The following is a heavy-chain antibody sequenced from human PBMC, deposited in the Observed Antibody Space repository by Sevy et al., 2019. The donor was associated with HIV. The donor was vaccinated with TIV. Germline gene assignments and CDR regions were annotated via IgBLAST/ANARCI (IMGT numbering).Heavy chain of an antibody. J-gene: IGHJ4*02. Sequence: GGSLRLSCAASGFTFSSYWMSWDRQAPGKGLEWVANIKQDGSEKYYVYSVKGRFTISRDNAKNSLYLQMNSLRSEDTAVYYCARVLYYDFWSGYYSMGFDYWGQGTLVTVSS. CDR1: GFTFSSYW. CDR3: ARVLYYDFWSGYYSMGFDY. V-gene: IGHV3-7*01. CDR2: IKQDGSEK. D-gene: IGHD3-3*01.